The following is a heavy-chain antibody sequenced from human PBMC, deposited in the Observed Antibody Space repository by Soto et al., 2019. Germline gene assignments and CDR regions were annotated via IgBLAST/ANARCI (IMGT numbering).Heavy chain of an antibody. D-gene: IGHD5-18*01. Sequence: PGGPLRLSCVASGFTFSAYDMNWVRQAPGKGLEWVSVVNGNGGSTYYADSVKGRFTISRDDSKNTVYLQMNSLRAEDTAVYYCRAYTYGQGVDYWGQGTLVTVSS. CDR1: GFTFSAYD. CDR3: RAYTYGQGVDY. CDR2: VNGNGGST. V-gene: IGHV3-23*01. J-gene: IGHJ4*02.